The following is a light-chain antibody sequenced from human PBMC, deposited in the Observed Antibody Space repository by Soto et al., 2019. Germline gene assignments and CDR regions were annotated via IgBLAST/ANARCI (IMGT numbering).Light chain of an antibody. V-gene: IGKV3-11*01. Sequence: EVVLTQSPVTLSLSPGERATLSCRASQSFRGLLAWYQQKPGQAPRLLIYDAYNRATGIPPRFSGSGSGTDFTLTISSLEPEGSAVYYCQQRHMWPITFGQGTRRESK. CDR2: DAY. CDR3: QQRHMWPIT. J-gene: IGKJ5*01. CDR1: QSFRGL.